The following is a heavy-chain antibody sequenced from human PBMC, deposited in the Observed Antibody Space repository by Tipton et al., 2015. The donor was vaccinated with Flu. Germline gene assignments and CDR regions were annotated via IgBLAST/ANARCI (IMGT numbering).Heavy chain of an antibody. CDR1: GFTFDDYA. CDR3: ARDMGYYDNSGQYEAFGI. V-gene: IGHV3-9*01. D-gene: IGHD3-22*01. CDR2: ISWNSDTR. Sequence: SLRLPCAASGFTFDDYAMHWVRQAPGKGLEWVSGISWNSDTRGYADSVKGRFTISRDNAETSLYLQMNSLRAEDTALYYCARDMGYYDNSGQYEAFGIWGQGTMVTVSS. J-gene: IGHJ3*02.